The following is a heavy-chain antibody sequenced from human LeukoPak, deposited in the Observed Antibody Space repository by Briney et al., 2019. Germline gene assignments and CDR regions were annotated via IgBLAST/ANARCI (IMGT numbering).Heavy chain of an antibody. CDR3: ARGEYYFDY. D-gene: IGHD3-10*01. CDR2: ISYDGSNN. J-gene: IGHJ4*02. Sequence: TGGSLRLSCAASGFTFSSYGMHWVRQAPGKGLEWVAVISYDGSNNYYADSVKGRFTISRDNSKNTLFLQMNSLRAEDTAVYYCARGEYYFDYWGQGTLVTVSS. V-gene: IGHV3-30*03. CDR1: GFTFSSYG.